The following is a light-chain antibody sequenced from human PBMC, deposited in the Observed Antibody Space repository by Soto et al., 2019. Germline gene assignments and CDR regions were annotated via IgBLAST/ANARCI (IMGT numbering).Light chain of an antibody. CDR3: QQYNTFPLT. Sequence: DIQMTQSPSSVSASVGDRVTITCRASQGISSWLAWYQQKPGRAPNLLIYAASRLQSGVPSRFSGSGSGTHFILTINGLQPEDFATYYCQQYNTFPLTFGQGTRLDIK. J-gene: IGKJ5*01. CDR2: AAS. V-gene: IGKV1D-12*01. CDR1: QGISSW.